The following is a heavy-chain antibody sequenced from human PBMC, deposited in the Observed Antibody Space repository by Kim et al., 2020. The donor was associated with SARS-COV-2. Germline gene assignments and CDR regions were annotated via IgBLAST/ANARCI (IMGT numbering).Heavy chain of an antibody. V-gene: IGHV4-59*13. CDR2: ISESGST. CDR1: GGTRSGYY. J-gene: IGHJ4*02. CDR3: ARGYPGTTYFLDY. D-gene: IGHD1-1*01. Sequence: SETLSLTCSVSGGTRSGYYWSWLRQPPGKGLEWIGYISESGSTNYDTSLKSRVSISEDTSKTQFSLRLTSVPAADTAVYYCARGYPGTTYFLDYWGQGTLVTVSS.